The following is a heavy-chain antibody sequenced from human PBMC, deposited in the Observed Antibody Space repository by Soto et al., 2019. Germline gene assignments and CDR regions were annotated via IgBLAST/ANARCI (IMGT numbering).Heavy chain of an antibody. J-gene: IGHJ4*02. D-gene: IGHD1-26*01. Sequence: PVRSRRLSWAASAFTFSAYARTWVRQAPGKGLEWVSALTPGGETTYYIDSLKGRFTISRGNAKHTLFLQMNSLTAAPPAVYHCAKASPVSGNYHDLDYWGQGALVTPAS. V-gene: IGHV3-23*01. CDR3: AKASPVSGNYHDLDY. CDR2: LTPGGETT. CDR1: AFTFSAYA.